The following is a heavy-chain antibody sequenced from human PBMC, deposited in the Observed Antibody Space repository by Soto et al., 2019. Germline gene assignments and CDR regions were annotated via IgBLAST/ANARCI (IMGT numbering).Heavy chain of an antibody. J-gene: IGHJ5*02. Sequence: SETLSLTCAVYGGSFSGYYWSWIRQPPGKGLEWIGEINHSGSTNYNPSLKSRVTISVDTSKNQFSLKLSSVTAADTAVYYCARGNQYHYGSGSYYNNWFDPWGQGTLVTVSS. CDR3: ARGNQYHYGSGSYYNNWFDP. CDR1: GGSFSGYY. CDR2: INHSGST. D-gene: IGHD3-10*01. V-gene: IGHV4-34*01.